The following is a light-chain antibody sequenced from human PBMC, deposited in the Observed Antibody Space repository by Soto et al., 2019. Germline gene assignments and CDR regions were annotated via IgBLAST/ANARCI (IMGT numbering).Light chain of an antibody. CDR2: AAS. J-gene: IGKJ1*01. Sequence: IQSPQSPSSLSASVGDRVPITCRASQAISTSLAWYQQSPGKAPKLLIYAASSLQRGVPSRFSGSGSGTDFTLTISSMQPEDFATYHCQQLNSYPVTFGQGTKVDIK. CDR3: QQLNSYPVT. V-gene: IGKV1-9*01. CDR1: QAISTS.